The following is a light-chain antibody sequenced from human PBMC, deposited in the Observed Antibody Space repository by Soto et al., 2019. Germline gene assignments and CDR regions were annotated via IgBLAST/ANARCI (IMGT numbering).Light chain of an antibody. J-gene: IGLJ1*01. CDR2: LEGSGSY. V-gene: IGLV4-60*03. CDR1: SGHSSYI. Sequence: QLVLTQSSSASASLGSSVKLTCTLSSGHSSYIIAWHQQQPGKAPRYLMKLEGSGSYNKGSGVPDRFSGSSSGADRYLTISSLQSEDEADYYCETWGRSTHGVFGTGTKLTVL. CDR3: ETWGRSTHGV.